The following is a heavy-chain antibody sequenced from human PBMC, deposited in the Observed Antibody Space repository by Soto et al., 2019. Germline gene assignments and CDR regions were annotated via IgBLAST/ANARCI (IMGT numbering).Heavy chain of an antibody. Sequence: QVQLVQSGAEVKKPGSSVKVSCKASGGTFSSYTISWVRQAPGQGLEWMGRIIPILGIANYAQKFQGRVTITADKPTSTAYMELSSLRSEDTAVYYCARGGSGYYAAYWGQGTLVTVSS. CDR3: ARGGSGYYAAY. D-gene: IGHD3-3*01. CDR2: IIPILGIA. CDR1: GGTFSSYT. V-gene: IGHV1-69*02. J-gene: IGHJ4*02.